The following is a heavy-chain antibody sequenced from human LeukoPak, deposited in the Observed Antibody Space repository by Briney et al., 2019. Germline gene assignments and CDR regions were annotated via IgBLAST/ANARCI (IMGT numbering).Heavy chain of an antibody. CDR2: IYYSGST. Sequence: PSETLSLTCTVSGGSISSYYWSWIQQPPGKGLEWIGYIYYSGSTNYNPSLKSRVTISVDTSKNQFSLKLSSVTAADTAVYYCARGRGPAQYYFDYWGQGTLVTVSS. J-gene: IGHJ4*02. CDR1: GGSISSYY. CDR3: ARGRGPAQYYFDY. D-gene: IGHD2-2*01. V-gene: IGHV4-59*08.